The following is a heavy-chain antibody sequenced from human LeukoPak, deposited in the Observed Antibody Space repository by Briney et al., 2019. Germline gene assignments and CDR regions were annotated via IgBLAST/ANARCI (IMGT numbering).Heavy chain of an antibody. D-gene: IGHD1-14*01. CDR1: GDSISSYF. Sequence: PSETLSLTCTVSGDSISSYFWIWIRQPAGKGLEWIGRIYTSGSTNYNPSLKSRVTMSVDTSKNQFSLKLSSVTAADTAVYYCARDGKTHFDYWGQGTLVTVSS. CDR3: ARDGKTHFDY. J-gene: IGHJ4*02. V-gene: IGHV4-4*07. CDR2: IYTSGST.